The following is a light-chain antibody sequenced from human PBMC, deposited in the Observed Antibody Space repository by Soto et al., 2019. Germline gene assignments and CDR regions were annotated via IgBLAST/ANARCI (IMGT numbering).Light chain of an antibody. CDR1: SSDVGGYNY. V-gene: IGLV2-8*01. Sequence: QSALTQPPSASGSPGQSVTISCTGTSSDVGGYNYVSWYQQYPGKVPKLMVYEVNKRPSGVPDRYSGSKSGKTASLTVSGLQADDEADYYCTSYAGGNNVFGTGTKLTVL. J-gene: IGLJ1*01. CDR2: EVN. CDR3: TSYAGGNNV.